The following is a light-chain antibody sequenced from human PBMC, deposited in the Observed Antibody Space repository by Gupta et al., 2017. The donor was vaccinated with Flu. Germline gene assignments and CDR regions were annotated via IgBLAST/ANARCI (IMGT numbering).Light chain of an antibody. CDR3: QQSQSTPLT. V-gene: IGKV1-39*01. Sequence: DIQMTQSPSSMSASVGDRVTITCLASQNISSYLNWYQQKPGKAPKLLIYAASSLQSGVPSRFSGSGSGTDFTLTISSLQPEDFATYYCQQSQSTPLTFGGGTKVEIK. J-gene: IGKJ4*01. CDR2: AAS. CDR1: QNISSY.